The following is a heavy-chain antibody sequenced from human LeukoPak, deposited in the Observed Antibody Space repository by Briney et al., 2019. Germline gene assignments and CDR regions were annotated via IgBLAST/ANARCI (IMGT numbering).Heavy chain of an antibody. Sequence: PGGSLRLSCAASGFTFSNAWMNWVRQAPGKGLEWVGHIKSKTDGGTTDYAAPVKGRFTISRDDSKNTLYLQMNSLKTEDTAVYYCTTSYQSYDFWSGYYTPTPDYWGQGTLVTVSS. D-gene: IGHD3-3*01. CDR1: GFTFSNAW. CDR2: IKSKTDGGTT. V-gene: IGHV3-15*07. CDR3: TTSYQSYDFWSGYYTPTPDY. J-gene: IGHJ4*02.